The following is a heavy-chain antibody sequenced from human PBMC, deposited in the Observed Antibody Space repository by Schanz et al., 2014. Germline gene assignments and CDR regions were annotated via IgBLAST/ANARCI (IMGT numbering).Heavy chain of an antibody. V-gene: IGHV1-69*04. CDR1: GGTFATFF. CDR2: ISPLLGVA. CDR3: ATCSGGTCHAKPVLDN. Sequence: QVPLVQSGAEVKEPGSSVKVSCTPSGGTFATFFFTWVRQAPGQGPQWMGRISPLLGVANYAQEFQGRLTITADTSTSTAYMELSSLRSEDTAVYYCATCSGGTCHAKPVLDNWGQGTLVTVSS. J-gene: IGHJ4*02. D-gene: IGHD2-15*01.